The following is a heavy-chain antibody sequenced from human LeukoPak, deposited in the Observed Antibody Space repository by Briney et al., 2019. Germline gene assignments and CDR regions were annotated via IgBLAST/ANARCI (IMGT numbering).Heavy chain of an antibody. CDR3: AKDLWLITMARGVIYDY. CDR1: GFTFSSHA. J-gene: IGHJ4*02. V-gene: IGHV3-23*01. D-gene: IGHD3-10*01. CDR2: MCVSGGST. Sequence: GGSLRLSCAASGFTFSSHAMSWVRQAPGKGLEWVSAMCVSGGSTYYADSVKGRFTISRDNSKNTLYLQMNSLRAEDTAVYYCAKDLWLITMARGVIYDYWGQGTLVTVSS.